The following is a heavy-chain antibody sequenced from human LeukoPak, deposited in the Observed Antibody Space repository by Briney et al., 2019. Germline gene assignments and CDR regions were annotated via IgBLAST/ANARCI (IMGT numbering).Heavy chain of an antibody. V-gene: IGHV3-9*03. D-gene: IGHD5-18*01. J-gene: IGHJ6*03. Sequence: GGSLKLSCAASGFSFDDYAMHWVRQAPGKGLEWVSGISWKSGSIGYADSVKGRFTISRDNAKNSLYLQINSLRAEDMALYYCAKGSVEYSYGYYMDVWGKGTTVTVSS. CDR1: GFSFDDYA. CDR2: ISWKSGSI. CDR3: AKGSVEYSYGYYMDV.